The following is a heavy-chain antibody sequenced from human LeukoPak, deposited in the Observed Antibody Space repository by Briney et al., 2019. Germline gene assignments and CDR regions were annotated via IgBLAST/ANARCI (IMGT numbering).Heavy chain of an antibody. CDR1: GGSFSGYY. CDR3: AMRGNTWYDC. D-gene: IGHD6-13*01. CDR2: INHSGST. Sequence: SETLSLTCAVYGGSFSGYYWSWIRQPPGKGLEWIGEINHSGSTNYNPSLKSRVTISVDTSKNQFSLKLSSVTAADTAVYYCAMRGNTWYDCWGQGTLVTVSS. V-gene: IGHV4-34*01. J-gene: IGHJ4*02.